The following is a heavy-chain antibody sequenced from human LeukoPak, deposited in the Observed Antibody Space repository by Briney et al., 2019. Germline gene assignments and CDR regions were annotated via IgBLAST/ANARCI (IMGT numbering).Heavy chain of an antibody. Sequence: GGSLRLSCAASGFTFSSYAMSWVRQAPGKGLEWVSVIYSGGSTYYADSVKGRFTISRDNSKNTLYLQMNSLRAEDTAVYYCANVDSSGWWGTYYYYGMDVWGQGTTVTVSS. CDR1: GFTFSSYA. CDR3: ANVDSSGWWGTYYYYGMDV. V-gene: IGHV3-23*03. D-gene: IGHD6-19*01. CDR2: IYSGGST. J-gene: IGHJ6*02.